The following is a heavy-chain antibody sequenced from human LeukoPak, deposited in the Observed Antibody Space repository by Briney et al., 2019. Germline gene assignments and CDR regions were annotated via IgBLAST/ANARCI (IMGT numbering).Heavy chain of an antibody. CDR3: VGGTSADY. CDR1: GFTFNTYA. V-gene: IGHV3-74*01. CDR2: ISPDGRTT. Sequence: PGRSLRLSCAVSGFTFNTYAMHWVRQAPGNGLVWVSRISPDGRTTAYADSVKGRFTVSRDNAKNTLFLQMNSLRPEDTSLYYCVGGTSADYWGQGTLVTVSS. D-gene: IGHD4-23*01. J-gene: IGHJ4*02.